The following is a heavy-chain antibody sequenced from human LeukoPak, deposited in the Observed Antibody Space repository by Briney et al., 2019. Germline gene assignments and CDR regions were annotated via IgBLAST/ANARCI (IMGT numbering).Heavy chain of an antibody. CDR2: ITTTSDYI. D-gene: IGHD4-17*01. CDR3: AKVADYGDYAPLGH. J-gene: IGHJ4*01. V-gene: IGHV3-21*01. CDR1: GFSFSSYA. Sequence: KPGGSLRLSCAVSGFSFSSYAMTWVRGAPGKGLQWVSSITTTSDYIYYSDSVKRRFPISRDNAKNSLYLQINRLRDEHTAVYYCAKVADYGDYAPLGHWGQGTLVTVSS.